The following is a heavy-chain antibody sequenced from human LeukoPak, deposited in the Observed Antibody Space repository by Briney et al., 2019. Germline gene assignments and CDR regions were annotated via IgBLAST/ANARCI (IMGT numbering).Heavy chain of an antibody. V-gene: IGHV4-39*02. Sequence: SETLSLTCTVSGGSIGSGYYWAWIRQPPGKGLEWIGSIHYGGTTHYNPSLQSRVTISADTSKNQFALDLRSVTAADTAVYYCTRDVGDFVSDFWGQGTLVTVSS. J-gene: IGHJ4*02. D-gene: IGHD2-21*02. CDR3: TRDVGDFVSDF. CDR1: GGSIGSGYY. CDR2: IHYGGTT.